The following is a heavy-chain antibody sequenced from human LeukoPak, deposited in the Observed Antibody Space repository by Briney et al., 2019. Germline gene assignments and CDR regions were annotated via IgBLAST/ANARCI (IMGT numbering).Heavy chain of an antibody. V-gene: IGHV3-74*01. CDR3: ARESSGGGYSLGHDY. Sequence: GGSLRLSCAASGFTFSSYWTHWVRQAPGKGLVWISHINSDGSDISYADSVKGRFTISRDNAKNTLYLQMNRLRAEDTAVYYCARESSGGGYSLGHDYWGQGTLVTVSS. D-gene: IGHD5-18*01. J-gene: IGHJ4*02. CDR2: INSDGSDI. CDR1: GFTFSSYW.